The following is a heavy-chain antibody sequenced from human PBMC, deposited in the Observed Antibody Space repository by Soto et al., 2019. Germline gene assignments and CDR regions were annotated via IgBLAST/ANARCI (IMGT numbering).Heavy chain of an antibody. CDR2: SGSTAVP. J-gene: IGHJ4*02. D-gene: IGHD1-26*01. CDR3: VRDVAWAFDF. Sequence: EIQLVESGGGLVEPGGSLRLSCAASGFPFGIHSMNWIRQAPGKGLEWVSCSGSTAVPYYGDSVKGRFTISRDNVDNLLYLQMDRLRAEDTAIYYCVRDVAWAFDFWGQGVLVTVSS. CDR1: GFPFGIHS. V-gene: IGHV3-48*01.